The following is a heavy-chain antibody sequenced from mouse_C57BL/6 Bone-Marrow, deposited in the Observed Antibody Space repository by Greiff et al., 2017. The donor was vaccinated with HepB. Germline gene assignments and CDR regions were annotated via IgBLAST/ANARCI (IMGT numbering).Heavy chain of an antibody. J-gene: IGHJ1*03. CDR3: ARDAYYYGSSPYWYFDV. Sequence: EVNVVESGGGLVQSGRSLRLSCATSGFTFSDFYMEWVRQAPGKGLEWIAASRNKANDYTTEYSASVKGRFIVSRDTSQSILYLQMNALRAEDTAIYYCARDAYYYGSSPYWYFDVWGTGTTVTVSS. CDR1: GFTFSDFY. CDR2: SRNKANDYTT. D-gene: IGHD1-1*01. V-gene: IGHV7-1*01.